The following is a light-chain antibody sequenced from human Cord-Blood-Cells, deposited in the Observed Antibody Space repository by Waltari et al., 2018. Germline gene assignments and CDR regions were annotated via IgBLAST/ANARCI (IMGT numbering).Light chain of an antibody. V-gene: IGKV3-11*01. CDR3: QQRSNWPPS. J-gene: IGKJ2*03. Sequence: EIVLTQSPANLSLSQGERATISCRASQSVSRYLAWYQQKPGQAPRPLIYDASNRSTGIPARFSGSGSGTYFTLTISSLEPEYFAVYYCQQRSNWPPSFGQGTKLEIK. CDR1: QSVSRY. CDR2: DAS.